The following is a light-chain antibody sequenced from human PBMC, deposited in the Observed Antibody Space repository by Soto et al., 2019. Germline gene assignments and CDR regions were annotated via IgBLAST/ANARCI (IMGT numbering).Light chain of an antibody. J-gene: IGLJ1*01. Sequence: QSVLAQPASVSGSPGQSITISCTGTSSDVGSFNYVSWYQQVPGKAPKLLIYEVSNRPSGVSNRFSGSKSGNTASLTISGLQAEDEADYYCKSKTGSVTYVFGTGTRSPS. V-gene: IGLV2-14*01. CDR1: SSDVGSFNY. CDR2: EVS. CDR3: KSKTGSVTYV.